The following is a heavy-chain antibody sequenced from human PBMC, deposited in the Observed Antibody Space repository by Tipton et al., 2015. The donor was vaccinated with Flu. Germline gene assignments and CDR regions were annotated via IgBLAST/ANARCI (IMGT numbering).Heavy chain of an antibody. J-gene: IGHJ3*02. V-gene: IGHV4-61*02. CDR1: GDSISSGTYY. D-gene: IGHD1-26*01. Sequence: TLSLTCTVSGDSISSGTYYWRWFRQPAGKGLEWIGRIYTSGSTSYNSSLKSRVTISVDTSKNQFSLKMTSVTAADTAVYFCARDRALGNVFPPGNGFDIWGLGSMVTVSS. CDR3: ARDRALGNVFPPGNGFDI. CDR2: IYTSGST.